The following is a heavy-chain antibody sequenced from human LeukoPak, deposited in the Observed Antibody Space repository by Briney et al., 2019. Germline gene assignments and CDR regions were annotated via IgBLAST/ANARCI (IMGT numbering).Heavy chain of an antibody. D-gene: IGHD6-19*01. V-gene: IGHV4-4*07. CDR3: ARPGYSSGWSWYFQY. J-gene: IGHJ1*01. Sequence: SETLSLTCTVSRGSFSRNYWSWVRQPAGKGLEWIGRISSSGSTDYNPSLTSRVTMSVDTSKNQFSLKLRSVTAADTAVYYCARPGYSSGWSWYFQYWGQGTLLSVSS. CDR1: RGSFSRNY. CDR2: ISSSGST.